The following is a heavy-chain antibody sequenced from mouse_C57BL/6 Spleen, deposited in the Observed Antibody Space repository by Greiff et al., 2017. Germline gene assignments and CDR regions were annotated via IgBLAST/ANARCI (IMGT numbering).Heavy chain of an antibody. CDR3: ARDDGYYYAMDY. Sequence: QVQLQQSGAELVKPGASVKISCKASGYAFSRYWMNWVKQRPGKGLEWIGQIYPGDGDTNYNGKFKGKATLTADKSSSTAYMQLSSLTSEDSAVYFGARDDGYYYAMDYWGQGTSVTVSS. V-gene: IGHV1-80*01. D-gene: IGHD2-3*01. CDR1: GYAFSRYW. CDR2: IYPGDGDT. J-gene: IGHJ4*01.